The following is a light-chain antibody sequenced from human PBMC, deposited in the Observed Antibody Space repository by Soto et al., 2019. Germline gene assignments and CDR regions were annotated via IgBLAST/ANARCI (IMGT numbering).Light chain of an antibody. CDR1: SSDVGGYNY. J-gene: IGLJ2*01. Sequence: QSVLTQPASVSGSPGQSITISCTGTSSDVGGYNYVSWYQQHPGKAPKLMIYDVSNRPSGVSNRFSGSKSGNTASLTISGLQAEDEADYYCSSYTSRSSVVFGGGTKLTV. V-gene: IGLV2-14*01. CDR3: SSYTSRSSVV. CDR2: DVS.